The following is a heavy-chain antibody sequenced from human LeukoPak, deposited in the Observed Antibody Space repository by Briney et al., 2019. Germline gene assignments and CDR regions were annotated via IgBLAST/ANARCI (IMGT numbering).Heavy chain of an antibody. Sequence: SETLSLTCTVSGDSITSGGYYWSWVRQRPGKGVEWIGYIYKTGSTYYNPSLKSRVTMSVDTSRNQFSLKLNSVTAADTAVYYCARDVLRWGQGTLVTVSP. CDR1: GDSITSGGYY. CDR2: IYKTGST. CDR3: ARDVLR. J-gene: IGHJ4*02. V-gene: IGHV4-31*03.